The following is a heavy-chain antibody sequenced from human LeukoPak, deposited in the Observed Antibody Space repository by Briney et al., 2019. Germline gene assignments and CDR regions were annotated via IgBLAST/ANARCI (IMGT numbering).Heavy chain of an antibody. J-gene: IGHJ4*02. CDR3: ARKGIRGSYRDY. V-gene: IGHV3-20*04. CDR1: GFTFDDYG. Sequence: GGSLRLSCAASGFTFDDYGMSWVRQAPGKGLEWVSGINWNGGSTGYADSVKGRFTISRDNAKNSLYLQMNSLRAEDTAVYYCARKGIRGSYRDYWGQGTLVTVSS. D-gene: IGHD1-26*01. CDR2: INWNGGST.